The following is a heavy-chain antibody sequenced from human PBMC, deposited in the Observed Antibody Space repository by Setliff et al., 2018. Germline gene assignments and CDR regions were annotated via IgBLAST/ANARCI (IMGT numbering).Heavy chain of an antibody. V-gene: IGHV4-59*08. CDR3: ARSSYYASGNSHNYYMDV. Sequence: PSLTCNVSGGSISSYYWTWIRQPPGKGLEWIGYFYHSGSTNYNPSLKGRVTMTSDTSRNQLSLKLTSVSAADTAIYYCARSSYYASGNSHNYYMDVWGKGTAVT. CDR1: GGSISSYY. CDR2: FYHSGST. J-gene: IGHJ6*03. D-gene: IGHD3-10*01.